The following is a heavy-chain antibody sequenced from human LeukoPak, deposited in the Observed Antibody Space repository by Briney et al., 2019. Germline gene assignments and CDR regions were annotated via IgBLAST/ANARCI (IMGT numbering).Heavy chain of an antibody. CDR2: INPTGGST. CDR3: ARGLRSTSSWFDP. V-gene: IGHV1-46*01. CDR1: GYTFTSYY. J-gene: IGHJ5*02. Sequence: ASVKVSCKASGYTFTSYYMHWVRQAPGQGLEWMGLINPTGGSTGYAQKFQGRVTMTRDMSTSTDYMELSSLRSEDTAVYYCARGLRSTSSWFDPWGQGTLVTVSS. D-gene: IGHD2-2*01.